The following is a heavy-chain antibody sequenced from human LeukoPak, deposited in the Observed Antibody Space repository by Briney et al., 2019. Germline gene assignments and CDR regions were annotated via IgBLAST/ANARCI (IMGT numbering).Heavy chain of an antibody. V-gene: IGHV3-7*03. CDR3: AKEGRSLQTY. J-gene: IGHJ4*02. CDR2: IKEDGTET. CDR1: GFMFSSNW. Sequence: GGSLRLSCAASGFMFSSNWMSWVRLAPGKGLEWVANIKEDGTETYYVDSVKGRFTISRDNAKNSLYLQMNSQRVEDTAVYYCAKEGRSLQTYWGQGTLVTVSS. D-gene: IGHD5-24*01.